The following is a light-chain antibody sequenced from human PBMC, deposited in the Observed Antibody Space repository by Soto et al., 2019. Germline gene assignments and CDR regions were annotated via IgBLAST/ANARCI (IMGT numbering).Light chain of an antibody. CDR2: DAS. V-gene: IGKV3-20*01. CDR1: QRISNSY. CDR3: QQYARPPFA. Sequence: EMVLTQSPGTLSLSPGERATLSCRASQRISNSYLAWDQQKPGQAPRLLLYDASSRAAGIPDRVSGSGSGTVFTLTISRLEPEDFAVYYCQQYARPPFAFGQGTKVEIK. J-gene: IGKJ2*01.